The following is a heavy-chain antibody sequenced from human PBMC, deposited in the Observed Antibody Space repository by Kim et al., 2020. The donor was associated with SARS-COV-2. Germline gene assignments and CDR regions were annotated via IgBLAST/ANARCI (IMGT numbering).Heavy chain of an antibody. CDR3: ARGGYCSSTSCYDWEGYYYYGMDV. D-gene: IGHD2-2*01. CDR2: IIPIFGTA. J-gene: IGHJ6*02. Sequence: SVKVSCKASGGTFSSYAISWVRQAPGQGLEWMGGIIPIFGTANYAQKFQGRVTITADESTSTAYMELSSLRSEDTAVYYCARGGYCSSTSCYDWEGYYYYGMDVWGQGTTVTVSS. CDR1: GGTFSSYA. V-gene: IGHV1-69*13.